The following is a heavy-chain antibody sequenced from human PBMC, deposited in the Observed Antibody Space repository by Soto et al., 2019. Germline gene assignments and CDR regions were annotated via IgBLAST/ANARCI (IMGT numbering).Heavy chain of an antibody. CDR3: VRTVGSSWFFDL. J-gene: IGHJ2*01. CDR1: GASITSGDYY. CDR2: IFYDGSP. Sequence: QLQLRQSGPGLVKPPETLSLTCSVSGASITSGDYYWGWIRQPPGKGLEWIGSIFYDGSPYYNPSLQSRVTLSVDTSMNQFSLKLNSATAADTAVYYCVRTVGSSWFFDLWGRGTLITVSS. D-gene: IGHD3-10*01. V-gene: IGHV4-39*01.